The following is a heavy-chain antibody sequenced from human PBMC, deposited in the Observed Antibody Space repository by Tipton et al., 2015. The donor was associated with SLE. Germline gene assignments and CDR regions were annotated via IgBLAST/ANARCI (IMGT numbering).Heavy chain of an antibody. D-gene: IGHD3-3*01. J-gene: IGHJ2*01. Sequence: TLSLTCAVYGGSFSGYYWSWIRQPPGKGLEWIGEINHGGSTNYNPSLKSRVTISVDTSKNQFSLKLSSVTAADTAVYYCARGLFGKDFDLWGRGTLVTVSS. CDR2: INHGGST. V-gene: IGHV4-34*01. CDR1: GGSFSGYY. CDR3: ARGLFGKDFDL.